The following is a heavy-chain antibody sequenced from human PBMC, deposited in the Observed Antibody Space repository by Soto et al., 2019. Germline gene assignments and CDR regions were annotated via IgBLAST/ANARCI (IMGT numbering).Heavy chain of an antibody. CDR1: GYTFTSYA. J-gene: IGHJ6*02. Sequence: GASVKVSCKASGYTFTSYAMNWVRQAPGQGLEWMGWINTNTGNPTYAQGFTGRFVFSLDTSVSTAYLQICSLKAEDTAVYYCAGDEGGFIAVAGTKVYYYGMDVWGQGTTVTVSS. D-gene: IGHD6-19*01. CDR3: AGDEGGFIAVAGTKVYYYGMDV. CDR2: INTNTGNP. V-gene: IGHV7-4-1*01.